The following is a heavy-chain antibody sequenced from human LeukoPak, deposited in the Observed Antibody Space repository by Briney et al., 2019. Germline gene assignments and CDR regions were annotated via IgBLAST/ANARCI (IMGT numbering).Heavy chain of an antibody. Sequence: QTGGSLRLSCAASGFTFSNYAMSWVRQSPGRGLEWVSRISGSGNSTYYADSVKGRFAISRDNSKKTLYLQMNSLRAEDTAIYYCASPSIVQPTYYYGMDVWGQGTTVTVSS. D-gene: IGHD2-15*01. V-gene: IGHV3-23*01. J-gene: IGHJ6*02. CDR2: ISGSGNST. CDR3: ASPSIVQPTYYYGMDV. CDR1: GFTFSNYA.